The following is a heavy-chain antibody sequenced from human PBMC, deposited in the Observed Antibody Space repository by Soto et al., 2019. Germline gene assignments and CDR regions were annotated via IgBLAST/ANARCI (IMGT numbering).Heavy chain of an antibody. D-gene: IGHD3-9*01. CDR2: SSSSSGYI. J-gene: IGHJ4*02. CDR1: GFSFSTYS. V-gene: IGHV3-21*01. Sequence: EVQLVESGGGLVKPGGSLRLSCAASGFSFSTYSMTWVRQAPGKGLEWVSSSSSSSGYIFYAESVKGRFTISRDNAKNTLYLQMNSLRAEDTAVYYCARDRALRYFYWLYWGQGALVTVSS. CDR3: ARDRALRYFYWLY.